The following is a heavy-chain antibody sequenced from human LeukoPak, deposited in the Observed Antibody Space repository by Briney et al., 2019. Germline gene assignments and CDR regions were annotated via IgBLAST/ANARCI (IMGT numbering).Heavy chain of an antibody. V-gene: IGHV3-23*01. Sequence: PGGSLRLSCAASGFTFSSYAMSWVRQAPGKGLEWVSAISGSGGSTYYAGSVKGRFTISRDNSKNTLYLQMNSLRAEDTAVYYCARVDINFGYSSSWYYFDYWGQGTLVTVSS. D-gene: IGHD6-13*01. J-gene: IGHJ4*02. CDR1: GFTFSSYA. CDR2: ISGSGGST. CDR3: ARVDINFGYSSSWYYFDY.